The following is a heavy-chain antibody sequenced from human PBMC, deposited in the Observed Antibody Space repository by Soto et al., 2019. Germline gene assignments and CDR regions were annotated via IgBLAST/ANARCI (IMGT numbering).Heavy chain of an antibody. Sequence: ASVKVSCKASGYTFTSYDINWVRQATGQGLKRMRWMNPNSGNTGYAQKFQGRVTMTRNTSISTAYMVLSSLRSEDTAVYYCARGGDYYGSGSYAIYYYYYMDVWGKGTTVTVSS. V-gene: IGHV1-8*01. D-gene: IGHD3-10*01. J-gene: IGHJ6*03. CDR2: MNPNSGNT. CDR3: ARGGDYYGSGSYAIYYYYYMDV. CDR1: GYTFTSYD.